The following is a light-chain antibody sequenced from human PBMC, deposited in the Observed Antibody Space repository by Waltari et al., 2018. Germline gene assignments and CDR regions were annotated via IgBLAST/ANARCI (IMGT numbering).Light chain of an antibody. CDR3: QQRDSWWT. Sequence: EIVLTQSPATLSSSPGARATLSCRASQSISSYLAWYQQKPGQAPRLLIYDASNRATGIPARFSGGGSGTDFTLTISSLEPEDFAVYYCQQRDSWWTFGQGTKVEIK. J-gene: IGKJ1*01. V-gene: IGKV3-11*01. CDR1: QSISSY. CDR2: DAS.